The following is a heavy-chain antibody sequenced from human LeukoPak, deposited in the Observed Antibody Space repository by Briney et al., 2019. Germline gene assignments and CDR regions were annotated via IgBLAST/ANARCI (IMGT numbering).Heavy chain of an antibody. V-gene: IGHV3-7*01. CDR3: ARASAGYSSGWYGGAFDI. D-gene: IGHD6-19*01. CDR2: IKQDGSEK. J-gene: IGHJ3*02. CDR1: GFTFSSYW. Sequence: GGSLRLSCAASGFTFSSYWMSWVRQAPGKGLEWVANIKQDGSEKYYVDSVKGRFTISRDNAKNSLYLQMNSPRAEDTAVYYCARASAGYSSGWYGGAFDIWGQGTMVTVSS.